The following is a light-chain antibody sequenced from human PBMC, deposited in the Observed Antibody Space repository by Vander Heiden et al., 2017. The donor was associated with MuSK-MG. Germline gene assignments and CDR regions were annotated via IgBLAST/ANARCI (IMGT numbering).Light chain of an antibody. V-gene: IGLV2-8*01. J-gene: IGLJ3*02. CDR3: TSYAGSNTWV. Sequence: QSALTQPPSASGSPGQSVTISCTGTSSDVGRYNFVSWYQQHPGKAPILMIYEVTKRPAGVPPRFSGSKSGTTASLTVSGLQTEDDADYYCTSYAGSNTWVFGGGTKLTVL. CDR2: EVT. CDR1: SSDVGRYNF.